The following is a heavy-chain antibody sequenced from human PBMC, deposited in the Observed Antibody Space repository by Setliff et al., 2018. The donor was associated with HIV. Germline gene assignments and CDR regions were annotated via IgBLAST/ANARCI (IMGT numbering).Heavy chain of an antibody. CDR2: IFYSGST. V-gene: IGHV4-59*12. CDR3: ARGSRGARASKIDSSGYYLVY. Sequence: SETLSLTCTVPGGSISSYYWSWIRQSPGKGLEWIGYIFYSGSTNYNPSLQSRVTISVDTSKNQFSLKLSSVTAADTAVYYCARGSRGARASKIDSSGYYLVYWGQGTLVTVSS. CDR1: GGSISSYY. J-gene: IGHJ4*02. D-gene: IGHD3-22*01.